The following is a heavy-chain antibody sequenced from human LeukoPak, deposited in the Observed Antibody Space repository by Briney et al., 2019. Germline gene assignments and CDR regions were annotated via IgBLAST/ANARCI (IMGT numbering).Heavy chain of an antibody. CDR1: GFTFSNHF. J-gene: IGHJ5*02. V-gene: IGHV3-23*01. CDR3: AKDTLSSRPNWFDP. Sequence: GGSLRLSCSTSGFTFSNHFMHWVRQAPGKGLEWVSAISGSGGSTYYADSVKGRFTISRDNSKNTLYLQMNSLRAEDTAVYYCAKDTLSSRPNWFDPWGQGTLVTVSS. D-gene: IGHD6-13*01. CDR2: ISGSGGST.